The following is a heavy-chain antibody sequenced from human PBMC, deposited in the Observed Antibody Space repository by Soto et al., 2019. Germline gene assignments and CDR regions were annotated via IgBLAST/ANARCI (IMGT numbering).Heavy chain of an antibody. CDR1: GFTFSSYG. CDR3: ARELRGCSGGTCYSTYHYGMDV. Sequence: QVQLVESGGGVVQPGRSLRLSCAASGFTFSSYGIHWVRQAPGKGLEWVAVISYDGSEKYYADSVKGRFTISRDNSKNTLFLQMSSLRPDDTAVYYCARELRGCSGGTCYSTYHYGMDVWGHGTTVTVSS. V-gene: IGHV3-30-3*01. CDR2: ISYDGSEK. D-gene: IGHD2-15*01. J-gene: IGHJ6*02.